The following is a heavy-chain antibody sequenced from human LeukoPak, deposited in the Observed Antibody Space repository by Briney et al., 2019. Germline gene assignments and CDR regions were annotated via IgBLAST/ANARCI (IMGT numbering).Heavy chain of an antibody. V-gene: IGHV3-66*01. CDR1: GFTVSSNY. J-gene: IGHJ5*02. Sequence: GGSLRLSCAASGFTVSSNYMSWVRQAPGKGLEWVSVIYSGGSTYYADSVKGRFTISRDNSKNTLYLQMNSLRAEDTAVYYCARDVARGSGSYFWFDPWGQGTLVTVSS. D-gene: IGHD3-10*01. CDR2: IYSGGST. CDR3: ARDVARGSGSYFWFDP.